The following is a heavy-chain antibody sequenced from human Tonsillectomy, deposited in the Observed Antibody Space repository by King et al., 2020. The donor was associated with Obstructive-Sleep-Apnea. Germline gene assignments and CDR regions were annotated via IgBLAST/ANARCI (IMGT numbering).Heavy chain of an antibody. CDR2: INHSGST. D-gene: IGHD6-13*01. CDR1: GGSFSDFY. J-gene: IGHJ5*02. CDR3: ARGSGAAAVNWFDP. Sequence: VQLQQWGAGLLKPSETLSLTCAVFGGSFSDFYWSWIRQPPGEGLEWIGEINHSGSTNYNPSLKSRVTISVDTSKSQFSLKLNFVTAAATAVYYCARGSGAAAVNWFDPWGQGTLVTVSS. V-gene: IGHV4-34*01.